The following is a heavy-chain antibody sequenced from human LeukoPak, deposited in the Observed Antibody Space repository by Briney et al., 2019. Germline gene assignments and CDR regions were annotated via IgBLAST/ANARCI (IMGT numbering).Heavy chain of an antibody. CDR1: GFTFTTYW. CDR3: ARVAAAVPDY. CDR2: IKQDGSDK. V-gene: IGHV3-7*04. J-gene: IGHJ4*02. Sequence: GGSLRHSCAASGFTFTTYWMTWVRQAPGKGLEWVANIKQDGSDKYYMDSVKGRFTISRDNAKNSLYLQMNSLRAEDTAVYYCARVAAAVPDYWGQGTLVTVSS. D-gene: IGHD6-13*01.